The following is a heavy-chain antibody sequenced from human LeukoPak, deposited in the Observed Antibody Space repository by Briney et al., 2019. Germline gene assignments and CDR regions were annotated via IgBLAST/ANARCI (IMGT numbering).Heavy chain of an antibody. V-gene: IGHV1-69*13. Sequence: SVKVSCKASGGTFSHYAFNWVRQPPGQGLEWMGGIIPILGTANYAQKFQGRVTITADESTGTAYMEMSSLRSEDTAVYYCARWGGYCSGANCHGYWPFDFWGQGTLVTVSS. J-gene: IGHJ4*02. CDR3: ARWGGYCSGANCHGYWPFDF. D-gene: IGHD2-2*01. CDR1: GGTFSHYA. CDR2: IIPILGTA.